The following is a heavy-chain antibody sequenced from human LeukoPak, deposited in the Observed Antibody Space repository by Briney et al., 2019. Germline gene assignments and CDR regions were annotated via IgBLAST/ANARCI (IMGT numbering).Heavy chain of an antibody. D-gene: IGHD3-3*01. CDR1: GFTFSSYA. CDR2: ISGSGGST. Sequence: GGSLRLSCAASGFTFSSYAMSWVRQAPGKGLEWVSAISGSGGSTYYADSVKGRFTISRDNSKNTLYLQMNSLRAEDTAVYYCAKDGSDYDFWSGYYPINYFDYWDQGTLVTVSS. J-gene: IGHJ4*02. CDR3: AKDGSDYDFWSGYYPINYFDY. V-gene: IGHV3-23*01.